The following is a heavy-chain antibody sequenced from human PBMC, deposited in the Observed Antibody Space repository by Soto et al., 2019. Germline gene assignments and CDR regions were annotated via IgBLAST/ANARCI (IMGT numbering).Heavy chain of an antibody. CDR2: IRSERYGGTA. D-gene: IGHD2-15*01. J-gene: IGHJ1*01. CDR1: GFTFGDYA. CDR3: TMIPRNGRGAPFAS. V-gene: IGHV3-49*05. Sequence: QVVESGGGLVKPGQSLRLSCAGSGFTFGDYAVAWFRQTPGKGLECIGFIRSERYGGTADYAASVKGRLIISRDDYRGVAYLQMDSLRSGDTGVYHCTMIPRNGRGAPFASWGQGTLVTVAS.